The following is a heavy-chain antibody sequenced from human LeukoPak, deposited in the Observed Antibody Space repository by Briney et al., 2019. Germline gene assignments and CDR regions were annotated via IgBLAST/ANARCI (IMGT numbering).Heavy chain of an antibody. Sequence: SQTLSLTFAISGDXVSSNSAAWSWIRQSPSRGLEWLGKTYYMSKWISDYAVFVKSRITINPYTSKNQFSLQLNSVTPEDAAVYYCARWGHALHYFDYWGQGTLVTVSS. J-gene: IGHJ4*02. CDR1: GDXVSSNSAA. CDR2: TYYMSKWIS. V-gene: IGHV6-1*01. D-gene: IGHD3-16*01. CDR3: ARWGHALHYFDY.